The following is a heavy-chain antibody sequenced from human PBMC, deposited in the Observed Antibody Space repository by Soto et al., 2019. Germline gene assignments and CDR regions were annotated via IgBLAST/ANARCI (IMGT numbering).Heavy chain of an antibody. J-gene: IGHJ3*02. CDR2: ISAYNGNT. CDR3: ARGSARSSTSRPTSGAFDI. CDR1: GYTFTSYG. V-gene: IGHV1-18*01. D-gene: IGHD2-2*01. Sequence: ASVKVSCKASGYTFTSYGISWVRQAPGQGLEWMGWISAYNGNTNYAQKLQGRVTMTTDTSTSTAYMELRSLRSDDTAVYYCARGSARSSTSRPTSGAFDIWGQGTMVTVSS.